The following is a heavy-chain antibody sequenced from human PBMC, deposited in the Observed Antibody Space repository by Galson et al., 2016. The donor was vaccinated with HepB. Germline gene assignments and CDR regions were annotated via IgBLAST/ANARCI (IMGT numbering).Heavy chain of an antibody. CDR3: ARGGLRFLEWHQFNYDY. CDR2: ISSSSSYI. Sequence: SLRLSCAASGFTFSSYSMNWVRQAPGKGLEWVSSISSSSSYIYYADSVKGRFTISRDNAKNSLYLQMNSLRAEDTAVYYCARGGLRFLEWHQFNYDYWGQGTLVTVSS. J-gene: IGHJ4*02. D-gene: IGHD3-3*01. V-gene: IGHV3-21*01. CDR1: GFTFSSYS.